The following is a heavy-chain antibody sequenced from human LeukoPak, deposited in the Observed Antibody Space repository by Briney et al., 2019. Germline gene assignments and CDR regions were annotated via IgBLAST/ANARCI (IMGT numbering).Heavy chain of an antibody. J-gene: IGHJ6*02. CDR3: AKNSYYYYYYGMDV. CDR2: ISNNGGYT. V-gene: IGHV3-23*01. CDR1: GFTFSSSA. D-gene: IGHD2-15*01. Sequence: PGGSLRLSCAASGFTFSSSAMSWVRQAPGKGLEWVSAISNNGGYTYYADSVQGRFTISRDNSKSTLYLQMNSLRAEDTAVYYCAKNSYYYYYYGMDVWGQGTTVTVSS.